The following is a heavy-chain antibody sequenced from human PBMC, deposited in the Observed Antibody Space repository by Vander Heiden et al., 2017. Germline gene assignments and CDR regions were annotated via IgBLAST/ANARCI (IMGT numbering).Heavy chain of an antibody. CDR2: ISGSGGST. J-gene: IGHJ4*02. CDR3: AAKQWLVSTFDY. Sequence: EVQLLESGGGLVQPWGSLRLSCAASGFTFRSYARSWVRQDPGKGLEWVSAISGSGGSTYYADYVKGRFTISRDNSKNTLYLQRNSLRAEDTAVYYCAAKQWLVSTFDYWGQGTLGTVSS. V-gene: IGHV3-23*01. CDR1: GFTFRSYA. D-gene: IGHD6-19*01.